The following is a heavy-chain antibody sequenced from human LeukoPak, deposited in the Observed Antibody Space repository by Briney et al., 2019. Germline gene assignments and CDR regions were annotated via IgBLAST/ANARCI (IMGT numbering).Heavy chain of an antibody. V-gene: IGHV1-2*02. CDR2: INPNSGGT. D-gene: IGHD3-3*01. J-gene: IGHJ4*02. CDR1: GYTFTGYY. Sequence: ASVKVSCKASGYTFTGYYMHWVRQAPGQGLEWMGWINPNSGGTNYAQKFQGRVTMTRDTSISTAYMELSRLRYDDTAVYYCARSRAYYDFWSGIEFDYWGQGTLVTVSS. CDR3: ARSRAYYDFWSGIEFDY.